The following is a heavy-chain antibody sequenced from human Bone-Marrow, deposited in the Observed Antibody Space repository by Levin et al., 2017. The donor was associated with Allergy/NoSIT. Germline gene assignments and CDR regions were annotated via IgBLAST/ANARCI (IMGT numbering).Heavy chain of an antibody. D-gene: IGHD3-3*01. Sequence: SQTLSLTCTVSGGSVNSAHYYWTWIRQPPGKGLEWIGHIYYSASSSSNPSLKSRVTISLATSTNQFSLNLSSVTAADTAVYYCARDTSGSWRDGLDIWGKGTMVAVSS. J-gene: IGHJ3*02. V-gene: IGHV4-61*01. CDR1: GGSVNSAHYY. CDR2: IYYSASS. CDR3: ARDTSGSWRDGLDI.